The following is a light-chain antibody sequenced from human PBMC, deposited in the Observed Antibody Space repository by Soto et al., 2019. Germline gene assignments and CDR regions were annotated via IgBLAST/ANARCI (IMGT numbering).Light chain of an antibody. J-gene: IGKJ1*01. CDR3: QQYYSTPWT. V-gene: IGKV4-1*01. Sequence: DIVMTQSADSLAVSLGERATINCKSSQSVFFNSNNKKYLAWYQQKPGQPPKXXIHWASIRESGVPDRFSGSGAGTDFTRTSNSLKAEDVAVAYCQQYYSTPWTFGQGTKVDIK. CDR1: QSVFFNSNNKKY. CDR2: WAS.